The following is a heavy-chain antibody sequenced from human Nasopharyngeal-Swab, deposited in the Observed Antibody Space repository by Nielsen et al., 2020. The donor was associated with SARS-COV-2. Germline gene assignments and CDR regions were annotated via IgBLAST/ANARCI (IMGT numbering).Heavy chain of an antibody. J-gene: IGHJ5*02. CDR3: ARDNGYCSGDACYLGGWFDP. CDR2: MSNDGNYK. CDR1: GFTFSSYG. V-gene: IGHV3-30*03. Sequence: GGSLRLSCAASGFTFSSYGMNWVRQAPGKGLEWVAVMSNDGNYKFYADSVKGRFTISRDNSKNTLYLQMNSLRAEDTAVYYCARDNGYCSGDACYLGGWFDPWGQGTLVTVSS. D-gene: IGHD2-15*01.